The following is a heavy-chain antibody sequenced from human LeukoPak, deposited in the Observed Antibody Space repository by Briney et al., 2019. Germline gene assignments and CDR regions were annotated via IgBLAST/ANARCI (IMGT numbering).Heavy chain of an antibody. J-gene: IGHJ6*03. CDR2: MNPNSGNT. CDR1: GYTFTSYD. V-gene: IGHV1-8*03. CDR3: ARRRRGSSSWFSYYYYMDV. D-gene: IGHD6-13*01. Sequence: ASVKVSCKASGYTFTSYDINWVRQATGQGLEWMGWMNPNSGNTGYAQKFQGRVTITRNTSISTAYMELSSLRSEDTAVYYCARRRRGSSSWFSYYYYMDVWGKGTTVTVSS.